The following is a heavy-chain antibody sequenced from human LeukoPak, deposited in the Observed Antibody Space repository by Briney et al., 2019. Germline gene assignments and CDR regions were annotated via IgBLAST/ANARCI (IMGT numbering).Heavy chain of an antibody. CDR2: IYYSGST. CDR3: ARRLSGSYRRGAFDI. J-gene: IGHJ3*02. CDR1: GGSISSSSYY. Sequence: ETLSLTCTFSGGSISSSSYYWGWIRQPPGKGLEWIGSIYYSGSTYYNPSLKSRVTISVDTSKNQFSLKLSSVTAADTAVFYCARRLSGSYRRGAFDIWGQGTMVTVSS. D-gene: IGHD1-26*01. V-gene: IGHV4-39*01.